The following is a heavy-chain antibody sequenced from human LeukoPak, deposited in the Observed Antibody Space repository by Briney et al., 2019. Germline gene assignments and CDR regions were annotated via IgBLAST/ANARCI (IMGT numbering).Heavy chain of an antibody. J-gene: IGHJ4*02. Sequence: ASAKVSCKASGYTFTSYDINWVRQATGQGLEWMGWMNPDSGNTGYAQNFQGRVTMTSNTSISTAYMELSSLRSEDTAVYYCARGSFRGYCSSTSCYTVNYWGQGTLVTVSS. V-gene: IGHV1-8*01. D-gene: IGHD2-2*02. CDR3: ARGSFRGYCSSTSCYTVNY. CDR2: MNPDSGNT. CDR1: GYTFTSYD.